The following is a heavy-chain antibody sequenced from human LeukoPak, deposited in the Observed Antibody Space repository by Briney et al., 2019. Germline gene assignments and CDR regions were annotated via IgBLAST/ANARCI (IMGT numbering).Heavy chain of an antibody. J-gene: IGHJ6*03. CDR2: IIPIFGTA. CDR3: ARVASSGWEDHYYYYMDV. D-gene: IGHD6-19*01. CDR1: GYTFTSYG. V-gene: IGHV1-69*05. Sequence: EASVKVSCKASGYTFTSYGISWVRQAPGQGLEWMGGIIPIFGTANYAQKFQGRVTITTDESTSTAYMELSSLRSEDTAVYYCARVASSGWEDHYYYYMDVWGKGTTVTVSS.